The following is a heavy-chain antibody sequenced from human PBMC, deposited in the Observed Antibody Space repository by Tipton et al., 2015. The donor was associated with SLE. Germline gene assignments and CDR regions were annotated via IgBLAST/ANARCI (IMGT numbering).Heavy chain of an antibody. CDR3: ATPGGYYDSSGYLAY. CDR2: IHPGESET. CDR1: GYSFTNYW. J-gene: IGHJ4*02. Sequence: VQLVQSGAAVKKPGESLKMSCKTSGYSFTNYWIGWVRQMPGQGLEYVGIIHPGESETRYSPSFQGQVTISADKSISTAYLQWVSLKASDTAMYYCATPGGYYDSSGYLAYWGQGTLVTVSS. D-gene: IGHD3-22*01. V-gene: IGHV5-51*03.